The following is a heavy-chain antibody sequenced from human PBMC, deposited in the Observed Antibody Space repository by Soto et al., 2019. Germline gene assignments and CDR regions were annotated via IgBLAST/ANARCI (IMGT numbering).Heavy chain of an antibody. Sequence: SETMSLTCTVSGGSISSYYWSWIRQPPGKGLEWIGYIYYSGSPNYNPSLKSRVTISVDTSKNQFSLKLGSVTAADTAVYYCAVGYGGRAAAGTLRYYMAVWGQGTTVTVAS. J-gene: IGHJ6*03. V-gene: IGHV4-59*01. D-gene: IGHD6-13*01. CDR1: GGSISSYY. CDR2: IYYSGSP. CDR3: AVGYGGRAAAGTLRYYMAV.